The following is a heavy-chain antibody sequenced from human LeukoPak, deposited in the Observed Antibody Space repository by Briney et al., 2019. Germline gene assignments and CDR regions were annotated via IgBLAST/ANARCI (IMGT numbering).Heavy chain of an antibody. J-gene: IGHJ6*02. CDR2: IYYSGST. CDR3: ARSLYYDSSGPYGMDV. V-gene: IGHV4-39*07. Sequence: SETLSLTCTVSGGSISSSSYYWGWIRQPPGKGLEWIGSIYYSGSTYYNPSLKSRVTISVDTSKNQFSLKLSSVTAADTAVYYCARSLYYDSSGPYGMDVWGQGTTVTVSS. D-gene: IGHD3-22*01. CDR1: GGSISSSSYY.